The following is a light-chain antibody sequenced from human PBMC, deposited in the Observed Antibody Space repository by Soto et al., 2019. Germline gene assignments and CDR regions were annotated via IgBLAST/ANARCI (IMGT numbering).Light chain of an antibody. V-gene: IGLV2-14*01. CDR2: DVS. CDR1: NSDVGGYNY. J-gene: IGLJ2*01. CDR3: RSYSSSNTVT. Sequence: QSALTQPASVSGSPGQSITISCTGTNSDVGGYNYVCWYQQQPGKAPKLIIYDVSNRPSGVSNRFSGSRSGNTASLTISWLKTEDEADYCYRSYSSSNTVTLGGGTKLTAL.